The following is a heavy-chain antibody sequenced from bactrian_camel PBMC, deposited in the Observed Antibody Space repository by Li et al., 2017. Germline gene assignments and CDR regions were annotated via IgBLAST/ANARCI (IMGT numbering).Heavy chain of an antibody. CDR1: GYSLNTYC. Sequence: VQLVESGGGSVEAGGSLTLSCAAAGYSLNTYCMGWFRQSPGKEREGVAAIHDDGSTKYTESVKGRFTISKDNSLWLQMNSLKPEDTGMYFCGADYSKGGDCDVDYDLTGQGTQVTVS. D-gene: IGHD4*01. J-gene: IGHJ4*01. V-gene: IGHV3S53*01. CDR2: IHDDGST.